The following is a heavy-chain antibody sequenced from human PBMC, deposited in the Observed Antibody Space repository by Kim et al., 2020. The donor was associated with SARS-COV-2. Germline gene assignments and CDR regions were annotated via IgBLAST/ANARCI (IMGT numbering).Heavy chain of an antibody. CDR2: INHSGST. Sequence: SETLSLTCAVYGGSFSGYYWSWIRQPPGKGLEWIGEINHSGSTNYNPSLKSRVTISVDTSKNQFSLKLSSVTAADTAVYYCARVRYYYDSSGYCLWGQGTLVTVSS. CDR1: GGSFSGYY. J-gene: IGHJ4*02. D-gene: IGHD3-22*01. V-gene: IGHV4-34*01. CDR3: ARVRYYYDSSGYCL.